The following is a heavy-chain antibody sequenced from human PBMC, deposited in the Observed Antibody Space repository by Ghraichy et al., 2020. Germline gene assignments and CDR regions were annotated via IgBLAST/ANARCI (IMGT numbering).Heavy chain of an antibody. J-gene: IGHJ4*02. Sequence: GESLNISCRGFGYSFANYWIGWVRQMPGKGLDWIGVIYAGDSYTTYSPSFEGQVTISADKSIRTPYLPWSSLKSSDTAMYFCVRPAWDDRGWFIDHWGQGTLFTVSS. CDR2: IYAGDSYT. V-gene: IGHV5-51*01. CDR1: GYSFANYW. CDR3: VRPAWDDRGWFIDH. D-gene: IGHD1-1*01.